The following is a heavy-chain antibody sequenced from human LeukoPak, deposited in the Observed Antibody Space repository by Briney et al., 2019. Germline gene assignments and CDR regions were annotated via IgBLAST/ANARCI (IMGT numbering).Heavy chain of an antibody. CDR2: IYSGGST. CDR1: GFTVSSNY. D-gene: IGHD3-22*01. CDR3: ASGTYYYDSSGYY. V-gene: IGHV3-66*01. Sequence: PGGSLRLSCAASGFTVSSNYMSWVRQAPGEGLEWVSVIYSGGSTYYADSVKGRFTISRDNSKNTLYLQMNSLRAEDTAVYYCASGTYYYDSSGYYWGQGTLVTVSS. J-gene: IGHJ4*02.